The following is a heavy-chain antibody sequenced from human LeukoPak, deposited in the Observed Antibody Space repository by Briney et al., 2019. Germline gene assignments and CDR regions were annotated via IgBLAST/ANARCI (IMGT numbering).Heavy chain of an antibody. J-gene: IGHJ6*02. CDR2: ISSSSSYI. D-gene: IGHD3/OR15-3a*01. CDR1: GLTFSSYS. V-gene: IGHV3-21*01. Sequence: GGSLRLSCAASGLTFSSYSMNWVRQAPGKGLEWVSSISSSSSYIYYADSVKGRFTISRDNAKNSLYLQMNSLRAEDTAVYYCARDFELYGMDVWGQGTTVTVSS. CDR3: ARDFELYGMDV.